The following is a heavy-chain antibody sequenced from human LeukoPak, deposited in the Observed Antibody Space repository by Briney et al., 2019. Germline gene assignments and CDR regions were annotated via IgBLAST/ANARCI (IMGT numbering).Heavy chain of an antibody. D-gene: IGHD3-22*01. CDR3: ARDLGVSYYYDSSGYYDY. V-gene: IGHV4-59*12. CDR2: IYHSGST. J-gene: IGHJ4*02. CDR1: GGSISSYY. Sequence: KPSETLSLTCTVSGGSISSYYWSWIRQPPGKGLEWIGEIYHSGSTNYNPSLKSRVTISVDKSKNQFSLKLSSVTAADTAVYYCARDLGVSYYYDSSGYYDYWGQGTLVTVSS.